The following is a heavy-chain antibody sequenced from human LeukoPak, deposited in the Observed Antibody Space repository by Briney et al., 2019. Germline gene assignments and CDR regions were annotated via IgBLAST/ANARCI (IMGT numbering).Heavy chain of an antibody. J-gene: IGHJ6*04. CDR2: INPNSGGT. CDR3: ARAGGGGYSGYEEGRQANYYYYYGMDV. CDR1: GYTFTGYY. Sequence: TVKLSCKASGYTFTGYYMHWVRHPPAQGHEQVGGINPNSGGTNYAQKFQGWVTMTRDTSISTAYMELSRLRSDDTAVYYCARAGGGGYSGYEEGRQANYYYYYGMDVWGKGTTVTVSS. V-gene: IGHV1-2*04. D-gene: IGHD5-12*01.